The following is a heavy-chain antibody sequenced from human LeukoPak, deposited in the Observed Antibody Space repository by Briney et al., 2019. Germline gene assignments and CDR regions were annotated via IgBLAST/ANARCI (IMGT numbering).Heavy chain of an antibody. D-gene: IGHD3-16*02. CDR1: GFTFSSYA. J-gene: IGHJ6*03. Sequence: PGGSLRLSCAASGFTFSSYAMSWVRQAPGKGLEWVSAISGSGGSTYYADSVKGRFTISRDNSKNTLYLQMNSLRAEDTAVYYCAKDSTCYDYVWGSYRYCYYYYMDVWGKGTTVTISS. CDR3: AKDSTCYDYVWGSYRYCYYYYMDV. CDR2: ISGSGGST. V-gene: IGHV3-23*01.